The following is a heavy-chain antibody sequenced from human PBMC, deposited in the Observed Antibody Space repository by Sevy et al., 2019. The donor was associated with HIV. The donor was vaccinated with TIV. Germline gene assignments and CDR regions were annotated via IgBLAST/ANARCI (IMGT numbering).Heavy chain of an antibody. CDR1: GFIFTNYG. V-gene: IGHV3-30*18. CDR3: AKGSRATGSAFDI. CDR2: ISHDGSLK. J-gene: IGHJ3*02. Sequence: QLGGPLRLSCAASGFIFTNYGMHWVRQAPGKGLEWVAVISHDGSLKYYADSVRGRVTISRDSSKNTVSLQMTSLRLEATAVYYCAKGSRATGSAFDIWGQGTMVTVSS. D-gene: IGHD2-15*01.